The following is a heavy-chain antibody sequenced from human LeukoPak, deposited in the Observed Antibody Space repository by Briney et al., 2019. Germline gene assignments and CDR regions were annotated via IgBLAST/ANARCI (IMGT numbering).Heavy chain of an antibody. CDR3: ARRIAVAGTRYYYGMDV. Sequence: SQTLSLTCAISGDSVSSNSAAWNWIRQSPSRGLEWLGRTYYRSKWYNDYAVSVKSRITINPDTSKNQFSLQLNSVTPEDTAVYYCARRIAVAGTRYYYGMDVWGQGTTVTVSS. CDR1: GDSVSSNSAA. D-gene: IGHD6-19*01. CDR2: TYYRSKWYN. J-gene: IGHJ6*02. V-gene: IGHV6-1*01.